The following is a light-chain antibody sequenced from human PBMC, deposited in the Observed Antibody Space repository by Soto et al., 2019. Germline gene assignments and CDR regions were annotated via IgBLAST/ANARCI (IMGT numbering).Light chain of an antibody. CDR3: ASYTTGSTRVV. Sequence: QSVLTQPRSVSGSPGQSVTISCTGTSSDVGAYNFVSWYQQHPGKAPKLIIYDVSKRPSGVPDRFSGSKSGNTASLTISDLRPEDEADYYCASYTTGSTRVVLGGGTKLTVL. CDR2: DVS. CDR1: SSDVGAYNF. J-gene: IGLJ3*02. V-gene: IGLV2-11*01.